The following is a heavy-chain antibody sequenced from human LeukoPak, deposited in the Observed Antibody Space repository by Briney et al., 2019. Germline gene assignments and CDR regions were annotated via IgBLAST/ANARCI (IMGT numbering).Heavy chain of an antibody. Sequence: PGGSLRLSCAASGFTFSSYSMNWVRQAPGKGLEWVSSISSSSSYIYYADSVKGRSTISRDNAKNSLYLQMNSLRAEDTAVYYCARDFDGNFDYWGQGTLVTVSS. D-gene: IGHD2-15*01. J-gene: IGHJ4*02. CDR1: GFTFSSYS. CDR3: ARDFDGNFDY. V-gene: IGHV3-21*01. CDR2: ISSSSSYI.